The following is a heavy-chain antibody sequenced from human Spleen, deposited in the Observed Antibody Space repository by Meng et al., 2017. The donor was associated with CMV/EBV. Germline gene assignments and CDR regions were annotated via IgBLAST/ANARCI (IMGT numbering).Heavy chain of an antibody. CDR1: IYY. J-gene: IGHJ4*02. CDR2: IYYSGST. CDR3: AGRAGDVLWFGKLLWSEDFDY. D-gene: IGHD3-10*01. Sequence: IYYGGCIRQPPGKGLWWIGSIYYSGSTYYKPYLNSRVTISVDTTKNQSSLKLSSVTAADPAVYSCAGRAGDVLWFGKLLWSEDFDYWGQGTLVTVSS. V-gene: IGHV4-39*01.